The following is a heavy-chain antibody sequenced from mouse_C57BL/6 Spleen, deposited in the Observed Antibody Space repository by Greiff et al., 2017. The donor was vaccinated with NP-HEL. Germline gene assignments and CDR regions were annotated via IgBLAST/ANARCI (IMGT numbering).Heavy chain of an antibody. Sequence: QVQLKQPGAELVKPGASVQLSCKASVSTFPSSWMHWVTPRPGQGLEWIGMIHPNSGSTNYNEKFKSKATLTVDKSSSTAYMQLSSLTSEDSAVYYCAVNYYGSSFDYWGQGTTLTVSS. V-gene: IGHV1-64*01. D-gene: IGHD1-1*01. CDR2: IHPNSGST. CDR1: VSTFPSSW. CDR3: AVNYYGSSFDY. J-gene: IGHJ2*01.